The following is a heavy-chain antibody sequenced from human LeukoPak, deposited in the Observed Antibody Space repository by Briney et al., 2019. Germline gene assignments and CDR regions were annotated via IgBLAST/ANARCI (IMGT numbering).Heavy chain of an antibody. CDR1: GDSINSLDL. V-gene: IGHV4-4*02. CDR3: AGLVGRYSSGLYYYYFDY. D-gene: IGHD3-22*01. CDR2: MYLSGTT. Sequence: SGTLSLTCTVSGDSINSLDLWSWVRQPPGKGLEWIGEMYLSGTTHSNPSVKSRVTVSIDKSKNQFFLNLSSVTAADTAVYYCAGLVGRYSSGLYYYYFDYWGQGTLVTVSS. J-gene: IGHJ4*02.